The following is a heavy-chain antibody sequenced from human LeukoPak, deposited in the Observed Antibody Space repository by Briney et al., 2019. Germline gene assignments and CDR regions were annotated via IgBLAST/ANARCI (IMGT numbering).Heavy chain of an antibody. J-gene: IGHJ4*02. CDR1: GGSFSDYY. CDR2: INHSGST. D-gene: IGHD3-10*01. Sequence: SETLSLTCAVYGGSFSDYYWSWIRQPPGKGLEWIGEINHSGSTNYNPSLKSRVTISVDTSKNQFSLKLSSVTAADTAVYYCASGGRRTGAYWGQGTLVTVSS. V-gene: IGHV4-34*01. CDR3: ASGGRRTGAY.